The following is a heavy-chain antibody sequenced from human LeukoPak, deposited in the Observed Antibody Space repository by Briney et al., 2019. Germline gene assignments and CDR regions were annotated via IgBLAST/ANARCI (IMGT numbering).Heavy chain of an antibody. CDR2: IYSGGST. CDR1: GFTVSSNY. J-gene: IGHJ5*02. V-gene: IGHV3-66*02. D-gene: IGHD3-10*01. CDR3: ARDRVDGSGRAFDP. Sequence: PGGSLRLSCAASGFTVSSNYMSWVRQAPGKGLEWVSVIYSGGSTYYADSVKGRFTISRDNSKNTLFLQMNSLRAEDTAVYYCARDRVDGSGRAFDPWGQGTLVTVPS.